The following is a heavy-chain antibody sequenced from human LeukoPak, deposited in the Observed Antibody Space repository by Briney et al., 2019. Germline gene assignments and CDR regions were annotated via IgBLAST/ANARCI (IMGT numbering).Heavy chain of an antibody. Sequence: GGSLRLSCAASGFTFTTYWMGWVRQAPGKGLEWVANIKQDGSEQYYVDSVKGRFTISRDNAKNSLSLQMNSLRAEDTAVYYCARPLLYYYGSETYFWFDPWGQGTLVTVSS. V-gene: IGHV3-7*01. J-gene: IGHJ5*02. D-gene: IGHD3-10*01. CDR2: IKQDGSEQ. CDR3: ARPLLYYYGSETYFWFDP. CDR1: GFTFTTYW.